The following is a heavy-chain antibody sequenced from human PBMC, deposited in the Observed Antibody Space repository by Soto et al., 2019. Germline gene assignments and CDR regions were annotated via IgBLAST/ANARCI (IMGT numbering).Heavy chain of an antibody. Sequence: QVQLQQSGPGLVKPWKTLSLTFAISGARVSTKSAVWNWIGQSPSRGLEWLGRTYYRTKWFNNYELSVKSRITINPDTSKNQFSRQLNSVTPEDTAVYYCARGDQGFDYWGQGTLVTVSS. CDR2: TYYRTKWFN. CDR1: GARVSTKSAV. V-gene: IGHV6-1*01. J-gene: IGHJ4*02. CDR3: ARGDQGFDY. D-gene: IGHD3-16*01.